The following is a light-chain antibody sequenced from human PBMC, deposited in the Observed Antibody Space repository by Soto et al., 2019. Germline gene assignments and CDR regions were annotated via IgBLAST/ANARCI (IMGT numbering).Light chain of an antibody. Sequence: DIQMTQSPSTLSESVGDRVTITGRASQSISNWLAWYQQRPGKAPNLLIYKASNLESGVPSRFSGSGSWAELTLTISSLHPDDFATYYCKQYENLPWTFGPGT. V-gene: IGKV1-5*03. CDR3: KQYENLPWT. CDR1: QSISNW. CDR2: KAS. J-gene: IGKJ1*01.